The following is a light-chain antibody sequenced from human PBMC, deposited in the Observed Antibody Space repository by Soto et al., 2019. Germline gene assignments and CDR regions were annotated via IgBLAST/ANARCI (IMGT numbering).Light chain of an antibody. CDR3: QQRSNWPPLT. CDR1: QSVSNN. V-gene: IGKV3-11*01. CDR2: DAS. Sequence: EIVLTQSPATLSLSPGERATLSCKAGQSVSNNLAWYQQKPGQAPRLLIYDASNRATGIPARFSGSGSGTDFTLTISSLEPEDFAVYYCQQRSNWPPLTFGGGIKVEIK. J-gene: IGKJ4*01.